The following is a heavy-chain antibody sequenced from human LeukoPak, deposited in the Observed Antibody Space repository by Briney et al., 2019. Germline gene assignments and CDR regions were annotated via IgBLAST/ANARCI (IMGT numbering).Heavy chain of an antibody. CDR3: ARAKAAYRRYYYYYYMDV. Sequence: GGSLRLSCAASGFTFDDYGLSWVRQAPGKGLEWVSGINWNGGSTGYADSVKGRSTISRDNAKKSLYLQMHSLRAEDTAVYYCARAKAAYRRYYYYYYMDVWGKGTTVTVSS. D-gene: IGHD5-18*01. CDR2: INWNGGST. CDR1: GFTFDDYG. V-gene: IGHV3-20*04. J-gene: IGHJ6*03.